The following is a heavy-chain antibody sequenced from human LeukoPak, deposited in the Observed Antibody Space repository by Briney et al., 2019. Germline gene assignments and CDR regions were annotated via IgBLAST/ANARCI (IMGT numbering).Heavy chain of an antibody. CDR2: INWNGGST. Sequence: GGSLRLSCAASGFTFDDYGMSWVRQAPGKGLEWVSGINWNGGSTGYADSVKGRFTISRDNAKNSLYLQMNSLRAEDTALYYCASGGYGGSGYYFDYWGQGTLVSVS. V-gene: IGHV3-20*04. CDR1: GFTFDDYG. CDR3: ASGGYGGSGYYFDY. D-gene: IGHD6-19*01. J-gene: IGHJ4*02.